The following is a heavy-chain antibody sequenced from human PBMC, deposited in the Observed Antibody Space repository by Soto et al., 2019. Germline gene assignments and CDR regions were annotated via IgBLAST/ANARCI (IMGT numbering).Heavy chain of an antibody. CDR2: MNPNSGNT. Sequence: QLVQSGAEVKKPGASVKVSCKASGYTFTSYDINWVRQATGQGLEWMGWMNPNSGNTGYAQKXQSXXTXPRNTSISTAYMELSSLRSEDTAVYYCARERKGMDVWGQGTTVTVSS. J-gene: IGHJ6*02. CDR3: ARERKGMDV. V-gene: IGHV1-8*01. CDR1: GYTFTSYD.